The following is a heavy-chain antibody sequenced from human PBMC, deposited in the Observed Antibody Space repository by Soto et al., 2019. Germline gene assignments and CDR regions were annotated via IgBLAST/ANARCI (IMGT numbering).Heavy chain of an antibody. D-gene: IGHD3-22*01. CDR2: IYYSGST. Sequence: SEPLSLTCTVSGDSITSSTYYWGWIRQPPGKGLEWIGSIYYSGSTYYNPSLNSRVTISVDTSRIHFSLKLISVTAADTAVYYCARQSYDSSDYFDYWGQGTLVT. CDR1: GDSITSSTYY. CDR3: ARQSYDSSDYFDY. V-gene: IGHV4-39*01. J-gene: IGHJ4*02.